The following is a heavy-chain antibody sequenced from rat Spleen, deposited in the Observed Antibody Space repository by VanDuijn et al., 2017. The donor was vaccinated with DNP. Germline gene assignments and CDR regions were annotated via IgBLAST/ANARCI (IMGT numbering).Heavy chain of an antibody. CDR2: INEDGNTI. V-gene: IGHV4-2*01. J-gene: IGHJ2*01. D-gene: IGHD4-3*01. CDR3: ARYNSGFDY. CDR1: GFNFNDNW. Sequence: EVKLVESGGGLVQPGRSLKLSCAASGFNFNDNWMGWVRQAPGKGLEWIGEINEDGNTINYTPSLKDKFTISRDNAQNTLSLQMSKLESEDTAIYYCARYNSGFDYWGQGVMVTVSS.